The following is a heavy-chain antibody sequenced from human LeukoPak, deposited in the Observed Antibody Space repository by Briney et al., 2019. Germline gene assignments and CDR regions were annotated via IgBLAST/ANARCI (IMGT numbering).Heavy chain of an antibody. V-gene: IGHV3-48*01. CDR3: ARDLRSGSYLTFDY. J-gene: IGHJ4*02. CDR1: GFTFSSYE. CDR2: ISSSSSTI. Sequence: PGGSLRLSCAASGFTFSSYEMNWVRQAPGKGLEWVSYISSSSSTIYYADSVKGRFTISRDNAKNSLYLQMNSLRAEDTAVYYCARDLRSGSYLTFDYWGQGTLVTVSS. D-gene: IGHD1-26*01.